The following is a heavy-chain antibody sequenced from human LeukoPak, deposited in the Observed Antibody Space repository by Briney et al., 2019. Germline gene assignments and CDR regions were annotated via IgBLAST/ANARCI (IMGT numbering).Heavy chain of an antibody. CDR1: GFTFYDYG. CDR3: ARGMGATDLTLYFDY. Sequence: GGSLRLSCAASGFTFYDYGMSWVRHAPGKGLEWVSGINWNGGSTGYADSVKGRFTISRDNAKNSLYLQMNSLRAEDTALYHCARGMGATDLTLYFDYWGQGTLVTVSS. J-gene: IGHJ4*02. D-gene: IGHD1-26*01. CDR2: INWNGGST. V-gene: IGHV3-20*01.